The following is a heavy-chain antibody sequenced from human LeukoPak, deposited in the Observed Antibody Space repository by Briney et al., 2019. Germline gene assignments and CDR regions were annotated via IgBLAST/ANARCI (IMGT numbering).Heavy chain of an antibody. J-gene: IGHJ4*02. D-gene: IGHD4-17*01. CDR1: GYTFTSYD. Sequence: GASVKVSCKASGYTFTSYDINWVRQATGQGLQWMGWMNPNSGHTGYAQKFQGRVTITRDTSISTAYMELSSLRAGDTAVYYCARDRLHYVEYEKTFDYWGQGTLVTVSS. CDR2: MNPNSGHT. CDR3: ARDRLHYVEYEKTFDY. V-gene: IGHV1-8*03.